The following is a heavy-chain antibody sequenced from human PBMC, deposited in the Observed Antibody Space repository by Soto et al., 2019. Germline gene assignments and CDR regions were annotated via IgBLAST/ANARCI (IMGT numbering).Heavy chain of an antibody. D-gene: IGHD3-10*01. CDR2: ISYDGSNK. CDR3: ASGLLPSMVRGVIIYGLFDY. J-gene: IGHJ4*02. CDR1: GFTFSSYA. V-gene: IGHV3-30-3*01. Sequence: QVQLVESGGGVVQPGRSLRLSCAASGFTFSSYAMHWVRQAPGKGLEWVAVISYDGSNKYYADSVKGRFTISRDNSKNTLYLQMNSLRAEDTAVYYCASGLLPSMVRGVIIYGLFDYWGQGTLVTVSS.